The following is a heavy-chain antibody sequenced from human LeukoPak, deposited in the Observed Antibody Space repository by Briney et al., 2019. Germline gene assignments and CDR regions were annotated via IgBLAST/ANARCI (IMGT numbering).Heavy chain of an antibody. D-gene: IGHD1-26*01. J-gene: IGHJ5*02. V-gene: IGHV4-31*03. CDR3: ARGSLSEFDP. CDR2: IYYSGST. Sequence: SQTLSLTCTVSGGSISSGGYYWSWIRQHPGKGLEWIGYIYYSGSTYYNPSPKSRVTISVDTSKNQFSLKLSSVTAADTAVYYCARGSLSEFDPWGQGTLVTVSS. CDR1: GGSISSGGYY.